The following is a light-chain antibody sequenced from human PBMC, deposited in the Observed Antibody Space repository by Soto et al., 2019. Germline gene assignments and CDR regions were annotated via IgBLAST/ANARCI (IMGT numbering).Light chain of an antibody. Sequence: EIVLTQSPGTLSLSPGERATLSCRASQSVSSSYLAWYQQKPGQAPRLLIYGASSRATGIPDRFSGSASGTDFTLTISRLEPEDFAVYFGQHYGSSRTFGQGTKVENK. CDR1: QSVSSSY. CDR2: GAS. V-gene: IGKV3-20*01. J-gene: IGKJ1*01. CDR3: QHYGSSRT.